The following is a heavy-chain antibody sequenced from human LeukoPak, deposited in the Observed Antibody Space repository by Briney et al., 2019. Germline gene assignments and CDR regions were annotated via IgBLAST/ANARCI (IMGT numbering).Heavy chain of an antibody. V-gene: IGHV3-48*01. J-gene: IGHJ4*02. Sequence: PGGSLRLSCAASGFTFSSYSMNWVRHAPGKGLEWVSYISSSSSTIYYADSVKGRFTISRDNAKNSLYLQMNSLRAEDTAVYYCARGPLVWFGELPGDYWGQGTLVTVSS. D-gene: IGHD3-10*01. CDR3: ARGPLVWFGELPGDY. CDR1: GFTFSSYS. CDR2: ISSSSSTI.